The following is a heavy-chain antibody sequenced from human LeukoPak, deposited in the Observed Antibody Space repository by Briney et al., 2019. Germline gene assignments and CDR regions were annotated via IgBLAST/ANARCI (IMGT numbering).Heavy chain of an antibody. D-gene: IGHD2-21*01. J-gene: IGHJ3*02. Sequence: PSETLSLTCAVYGGSLSGCYWSWIRQPPGKGLEWIGEINHSGSTNYNPSLKSRVTISVDTSKNQFSLKLSSVTAADTAVYYCARPIVVVPLRAFDIWGQGTMVTVSS. CDR1: GGSLSGCY. CDR3: ARPIVVVPLRAFDI. CDR2: INHSGST. V-gene: IGHV4-34*01.